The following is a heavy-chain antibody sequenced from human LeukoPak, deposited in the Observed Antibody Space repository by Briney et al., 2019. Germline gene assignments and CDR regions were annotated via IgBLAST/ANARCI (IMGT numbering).Heavy chain of an antibody. CDR1: GFTFSSYW. V-gene: IGHV3-7*01. D-gene: IGHD1-26*01. CDR2: IKQDGSEK. J-gene: IGHJ4*02. Sequence: GGSQRLSCAASGFTFSSYWMSWVRQAPGKGLKWVANIKQDGSEKYYVDSVKGRFTISRDNAKNSLYLQMNSLRAEDTAVYYCARGWEVSAGSPFDYWGQGTLVSVSS. CDR3: ARGWEVSAGSPFDY.